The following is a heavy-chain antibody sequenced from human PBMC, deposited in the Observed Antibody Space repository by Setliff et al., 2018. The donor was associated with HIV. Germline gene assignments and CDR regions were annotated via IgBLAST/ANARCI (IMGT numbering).Heavy chain of an antibody. CDR3: ARDRQGRRDGYNYLDYFDY. D-gene: IGHD5-12*01. J-gene: IGHJ4*02. CDR1: GGSISSSSYY. V-gene: IGHV4-39*07. CDR2: IHYSGST. Sequence: SETLSLTCTVSGGSISSSSYYWGWIRQPPGKGLEWIGSIHYSGSTYYNPSLKSRVTISVDTSKNQFSLKLSSVTAADTAVYYCARDRQGRRDGYNYLDYFDYWGQGTLVTVSS.